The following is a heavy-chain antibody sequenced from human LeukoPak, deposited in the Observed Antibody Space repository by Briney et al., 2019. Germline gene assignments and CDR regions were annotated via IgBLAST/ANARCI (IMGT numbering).Heavy chain of an antibody. CDR3: ASKGAGHCYDASCMGSFDL. CDR2: INPNSGGT. V-gene: IGHV1-2*02. J-gene: IGHJ3*01. CDR1: GYTFTGYY. D-gene: IGHD2-15*01. Sequence: GASVKVSCKASGYTFTGYYMHWVRQAPGQGLEWMGWINPNSGGTKYAQRFQGRVIMTRDTSITTAYMELSRLKSDDTALYYCASKGAGHCYDASCMGSFDLWGQGTTVAVSS.